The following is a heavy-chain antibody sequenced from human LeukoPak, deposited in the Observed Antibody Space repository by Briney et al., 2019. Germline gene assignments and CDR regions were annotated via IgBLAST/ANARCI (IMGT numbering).Heavy chain of an antibody. D-gene: IGHD3-9*01. J-gene: IGHJ4*02. Sequence: PSETLSLTCTVSGGSISSGSYYWSWIRQPAGRGLEWTGRIYTSGRTDYNPSLKSRVTMSVDTSKSDFSLNLSSVTATDTAVYHCARDPTGHGFYFDYWGQGIQVTVSS. V-gene: IGHV4-61*02. CDR3: ARDPTGHGFYFDY. CDR2: IYTSGRT. CDR1: GGSISSGSYY.